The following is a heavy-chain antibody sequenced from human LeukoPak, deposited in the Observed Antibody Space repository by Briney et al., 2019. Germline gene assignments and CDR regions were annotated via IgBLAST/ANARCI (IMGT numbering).Heavy chain of an antibody. Sequence: SETLSLTCTVSGGSISSGSHYYQWIRPHPGKGLEWIGYIYYTGITSYNPSLKSRVTMSVDTSMNQVSLKVTSLTAADTAVYYCAASSGVTLGRFWGQGALVTVSS. CDR1: GGSISSGSHY. D-gene: IGHD3-16*01. J-gene: IGHJ4*02. V-gene: IGHV4-31*03. CDR2: IYYTGIT. CDR3: AASSGVTLGRF.